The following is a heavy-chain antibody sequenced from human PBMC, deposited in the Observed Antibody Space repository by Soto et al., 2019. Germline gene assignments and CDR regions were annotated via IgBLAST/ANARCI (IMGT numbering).Heavy chain of an antibody. CDR1: GFTFGTTD. J-gene: IGHJ5*02. D-gene: IGHD3-10*01. CDR2: IDGSGGIT. CDR3: VKNSGWFNT. Sequence: GSLRLSCAASGFTFGTTDMSWVRQAPGEGLEWVSTIDGSGGITYYADSVKGRFTISRDNSRNTVYLQMNSLRGDDTALYSCVKNSGWFNTWGQGALVTVSS. V-gene: IGHV3-23*01.